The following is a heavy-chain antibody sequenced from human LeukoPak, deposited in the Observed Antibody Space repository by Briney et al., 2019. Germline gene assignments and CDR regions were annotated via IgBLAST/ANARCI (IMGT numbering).Heavy chain of an antibody. D-gene: IGHD3-10*02. J-gene: IGHJ6*03. CDR2: INPNSGGT. Sequence: GASVKVSCKASGYTFTGYYMHWVRQAPGQGLEWMGWINPNSGGTNYAQKFQGRVTMTRDTSITTAYMELSRLRSDDTAVYYCARVFGGGFYMDVWGKGTTVTVSS. V-gene: IGHV1-2*02. CDR1: GYTFTGYY. CDR3: ARVFGGGFYMDV.